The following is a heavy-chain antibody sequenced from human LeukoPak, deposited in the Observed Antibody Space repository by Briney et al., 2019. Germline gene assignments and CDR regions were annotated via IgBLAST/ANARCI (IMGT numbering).Heavy chain of an antibody. V-gene: IGHV3-33*01. D-gene: IGHD1-26*01. J-gene: IGHJ4*02. CDR2: IWYDGSNK. CDR1: GFTFSSYG. Sequence: GGSLRLSCAASGFTFSSYGMHWVRQAPGKGLEWVAVIWYDGSNKYYADSVKGRFTISRDNSKNTLYLQMNSLRAEDTAVYYCARDRGYSGSYRGDYWGQGTLVTVSS. CDR3: ARDRGYSGSYRGDY.